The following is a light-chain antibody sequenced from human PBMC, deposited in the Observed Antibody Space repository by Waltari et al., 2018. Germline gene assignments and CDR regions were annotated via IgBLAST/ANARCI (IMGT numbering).Light chain of an antibody. V-gene: IGKV3-20*01. Sequence: ETVLTQSPGTLSLSPGERATLSCRASQSVSTNFLAWYQQKAGQAPRLLIYGASRRATGIPDRFSGSGSGTDFTLMISRLEPEDFAVYYRQQYGASPYTFGQGTKLEIK. CDR2: GAS. J-gene: IGKJ2*01. CDR3: QQYGASPYT. CDR1: QSVSTNF.